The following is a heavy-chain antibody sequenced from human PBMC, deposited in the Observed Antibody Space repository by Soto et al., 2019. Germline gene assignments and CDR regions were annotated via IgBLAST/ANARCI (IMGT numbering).Heavy chain of an antibody. Sequence: SKTLSLTCTVSGGSISSYYWSWIRQPPGKGLEWIGYIYYSGRTNYNPSLKSRVTISVDTSKNQFSLKLSSVTAADTAVYYCARGYCSSTSCYIWDNWFDPWGQGALVTVSS. CDR3: ARGYCSSTSCYIWDNWFDP. CDR1: GGSISSYY. J-gene: IGHJ5*02. CDR2: IYYSGRT. D-gene: IGHD2-2*02. V-gene: IGHV4-59*01.